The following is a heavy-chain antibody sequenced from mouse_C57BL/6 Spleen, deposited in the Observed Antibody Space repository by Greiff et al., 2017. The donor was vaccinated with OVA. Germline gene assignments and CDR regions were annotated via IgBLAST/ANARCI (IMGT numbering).Heavy chain of an antibody. Sequence: EVMLVESGGGLVQPGGSMKLSCVASGFTFSNYWMNWVRQSPEKGLEWVAQIRLKSDNYATHYAESVKGRFTISRDDSKSSVYLQMNNLRAEYTGIYYCTQRGNSPSDCWGQSTTLAVSS. V-gene: IGHV6-3*01. CDR3: TQRGNSPSDC. CDR1: GFTFSNYW. J-gene: IGHJ2*01. D-gene: IGHD2-1*01. CDR2: IRLKSDNYAT.